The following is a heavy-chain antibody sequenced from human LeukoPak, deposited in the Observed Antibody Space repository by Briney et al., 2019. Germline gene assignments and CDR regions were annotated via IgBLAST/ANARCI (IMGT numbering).Heavy chain of an antibody. V-gene: IGHV3-30-3*01. J-gene: IGHJ3*02. D-gene: IGHD1-1*01. CDR3: ARVSGTTDGGAFDI. CDR1: GFTFSSYA. CDR2: ISYDGSNK. Sequence: GRSLRLSCAASGFTFSSYAMHWVRQAPGKGLEWVAVISYDGSNKYYADSVKGRFTISRDNSKNTLYLQMNSLRAEDTAVYYCARVSGTTDGGAFDIWGQGTMVTVSS.